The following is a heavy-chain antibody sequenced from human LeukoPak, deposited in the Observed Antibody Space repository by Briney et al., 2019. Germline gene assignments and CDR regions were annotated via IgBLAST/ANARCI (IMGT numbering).Heavy chain of an antibody. J-gene: IGHJ5*02. CDR3: ARRSSGWYGHWYAP. CDR1: GFTFSRNS. Sequence: GSLRLSCAGSGFTFSRNSMNWVRQAPGKGLEWIGEIYHSGSTNYNPSLKNRVTISVDTSKNHFSLNLSSVTAADTAVYYCARRSSGWYGHWYAPWGQGTLVTVSS. CDR2: IYHSGST. V-gene: IGHV4-4*02. D-gene: IGHD6-19*01.